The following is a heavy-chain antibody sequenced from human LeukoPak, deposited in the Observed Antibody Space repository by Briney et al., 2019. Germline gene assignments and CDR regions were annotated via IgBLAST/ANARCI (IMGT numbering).Heavy chain of an antibody. D-gene: IGHD4-23*01. J-gene: IGHJ4*02. CDR2: IYYSGSP. Sequence: SETLSLTCNVSGGSMSSYYWNWIRQPPGKGLEWIGYIYYSGSPTYNPSLQSRVTISVDTSENQFSLKLSSVTAADTAVYYCARGRSGFGGNSDYWGQGTLVTVSS. CDR3: ARGRSGFGGNSDY. V-gene: IGHV4-59*01. CDR1: GGSMSSYY.